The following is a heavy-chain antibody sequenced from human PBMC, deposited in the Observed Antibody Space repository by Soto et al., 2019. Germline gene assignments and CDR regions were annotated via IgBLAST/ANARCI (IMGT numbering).Heavy chain of an antibody. CDR2: ISAYNGNT. CDR3: GRVGPWERELPLYSYYGWDV. J-gene: IGHJ6*04. Sequence: ASVKVSCKASGYTFTSYGISWVRQAPGQGLEWMGWISAYNGNTNYAQKLQGRVTMTTDTSTSTAYMELRSLRSDDTAVYYCGRVGPWERELPLYSYYGWDVWGKGTRVTVPS. D-gene: IGHD1-7*01. CDR1: GYTFTSYG. V-gene: IGHV1-18*01.